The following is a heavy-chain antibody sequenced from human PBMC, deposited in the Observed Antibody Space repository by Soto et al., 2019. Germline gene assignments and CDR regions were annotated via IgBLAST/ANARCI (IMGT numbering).Heavy chain of an antibody. J-gene: IGHJ6*02. CDR2: MNEDGGTT. Sequence: VGSLRLSCAASGFTFHSYWMHWVRQAPGKELVWVSRMNEDGGTTDYADSVKGRFTISRDNAKNTLHLQMNSLRVEDTAVYYCASDLSGRADVWGQGTTVTVSS. D-gene: IGHD3-10*01. V-gene: IGHV3-74*01. CDR1: GFTFHSYW. CDR3: ASDLSGRADV.